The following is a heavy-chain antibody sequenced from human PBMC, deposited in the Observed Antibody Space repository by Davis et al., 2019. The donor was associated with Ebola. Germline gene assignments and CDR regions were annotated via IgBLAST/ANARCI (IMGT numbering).Heavy chain of an antibody. CDR2: ISGSGDST. CDR3: AKDSGAFDY. D-gene: IGHD3-10*01. J-gene: IGHJ4*02. Sequence: GESLKISCAASGFTFSSYWMSWVRQAPGKGLEWVSGISGSGDSTYYADSVKGRFTISRDNSKSTLYLQMSSLRAEDTALYYCAKDSGAFDYWGQGTLVTVSS. V-gene: IGHV3-23*01. CDR1: GFTFSSYW.